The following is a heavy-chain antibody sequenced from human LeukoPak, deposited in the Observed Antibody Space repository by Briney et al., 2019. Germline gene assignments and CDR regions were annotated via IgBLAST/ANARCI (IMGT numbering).Heavy chain of an antibody. V-gene: IGHV3-21*01. CDR3: ARDGEGYSSGVMDY. D-gene: IGHD6-19*01. J-gene: IGHJ4*02. CDR1: GFTFSSYG. Sequence: GGSLRLSCAASGFTFSSYGMSWGRQAPGKGLEWVSGISAGGSNTYYADSVKGRFTISRDNAKNSLYLQMNSLRAEDTAVYYCARDGEGYSSGVMDYWGQGTLVTVSS. CDR2: ISAGGSNT.